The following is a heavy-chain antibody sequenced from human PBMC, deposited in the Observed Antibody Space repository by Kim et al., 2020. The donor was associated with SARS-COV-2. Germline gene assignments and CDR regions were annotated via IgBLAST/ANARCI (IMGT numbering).Heavy chain of an antibody. Sequence: TNYSPSFQGHGTISADKSISTAYLQWSSLKASDTAMYYCARHIILSGMDVWGQGNTVTVSS. CDR2: T. D-gene: IGHD2-8*01. CDR3: ARHIILSGMDV. V-gene: IGHV5-10-1*01. J-gene: IGHJ6*02.